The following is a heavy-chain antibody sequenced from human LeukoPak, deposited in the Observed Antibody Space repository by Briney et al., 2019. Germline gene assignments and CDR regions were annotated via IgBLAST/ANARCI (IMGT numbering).Heavy chain of an antibody. J-gene: IGHJ5*02. CDR1: GYTFTGYY. Sequence: ASVKVSCKASGYTFTGYYMHWVRQAPGQGLEWMGWINPNSGGTNYAQKFQGRVTMTRDTSISTACMELSRLRSDDTAVYYCARLYCSSTSCYADPWGQGTLVTVSS. CDR3: ARLYCSSTSCYADP. CDR2: INPNSGGT. D-gene: IGHD2-2*01. V-gene: IGHV1-2*02.